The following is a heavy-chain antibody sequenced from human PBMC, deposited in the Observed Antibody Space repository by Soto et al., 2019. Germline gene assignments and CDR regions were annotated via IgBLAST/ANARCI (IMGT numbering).Heavy chain of an antibody. V-gene: IGHV3-21*01. Sequence: VVSLRLSCAASGFTFISYSMNWVRQAPGKGLEWVSSISSSSSYIYYADSVKGRFTISRDNAKNSLYLQMNSLRAEDTAVEYYARDENFQYFDRWGRGTRVTVAS. CDR3: ARDENFQYFDR. J-gene: IGHJ2*01. CDR2: ISSSSSYI. CDR1: GFTFISYS.